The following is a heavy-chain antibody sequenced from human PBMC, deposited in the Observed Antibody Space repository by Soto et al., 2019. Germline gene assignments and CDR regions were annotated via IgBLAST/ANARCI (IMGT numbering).Heavy chain of an antibody. CDR1: GFTFSSYS. J-gene: IGHJ6*02. D-gene: IGHD4-4*01. CDR2: ISSSSSYI. Sequence: PGGSLRLSCAASGFTFSSYSMNWVRQAPGKGLEWVSSISSSSSYIYYADSVKGRFTIPRDNAKNSLYLQMNSLRAEDTAVYYCARDGVSAMMTTVRGYYYGMDVWGQGTTVTVSS. V-gene: IGHV3-21*01. CDR3: ARDGVSAMMTTVRGYYYGMDV.